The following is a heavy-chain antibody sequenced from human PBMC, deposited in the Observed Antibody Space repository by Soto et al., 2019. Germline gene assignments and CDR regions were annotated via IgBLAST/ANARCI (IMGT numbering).Heavy chain of an antibody. CDR1: GYTFTSYD. CDR3: ARGAIPPLLYSYGLFDY. J-gene: IGHJ4*02. V-gene: IGHV1-8*01. D-gene: IGHD5-18*01. CDR2: MNPNSGNT. Sequence: ASVKVSCKASGYTFTSYDINWVRQATGQGLEWMGWMNPNSGNTGYAQKFQGRVTMTRNTSISTAYMELSSLRSEDTAVYYCARGAIPPLLYSYGLFDYWGQGTLVTVSS.